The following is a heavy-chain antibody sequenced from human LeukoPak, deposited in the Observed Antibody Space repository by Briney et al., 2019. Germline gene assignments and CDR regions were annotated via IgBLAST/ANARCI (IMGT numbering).Heavy chain of an antibody. CDR1: GFTFSSYS. J-gene: IGHJ3*02. CDR3: ARRSGWHDAFDI. D-gene: IGHD5-24*01. Sequence: GGSLRLSCAASGFTFSSYSMNWVRQAPGKELEWVSSISSSSSYIYYADSVKGRFTISRDNAKNSLYLQMNSLRAEDTAVYYCARRSGWHDAFDIWGQGTMVTVSS. V-gene: IGHV3-21*01. CDR2: ISSSSSYI.